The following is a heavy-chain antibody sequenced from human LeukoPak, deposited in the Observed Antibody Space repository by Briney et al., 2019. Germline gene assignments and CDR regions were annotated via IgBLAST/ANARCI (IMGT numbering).Heavy chain of an antibody. CDR3: ARGVNYYDNFFDY. D-gene: IGHD3-22*01. CDR2: ISPIFDTT. J-gene: IGHJ4*02. V-gene: IGHV1-69*05. Sequence: SVKVSCKASGGAFSSYAISWVRQVPGQGLEWMGRISPIFDTTNYAQKFQGRVTITTDELKSTAYMELSSLRSEDTAVYYCARGVNYYDNFFDYWGQGTLVTVSS. CDR1: GGAFSSYA.